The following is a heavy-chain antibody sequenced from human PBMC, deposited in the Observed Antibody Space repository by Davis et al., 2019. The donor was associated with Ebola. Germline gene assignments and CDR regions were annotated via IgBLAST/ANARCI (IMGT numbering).Heavy chain of an antibody. CDR3: AKGGDTTVMGFDY. V-gene: IGHV3-23*01. J-gene: IGHJ4*02. CDR1: GFTFSSYC. Sequence: PGGSLRLSCAASGFTFSSYCMNWVRQAPGKGLEWVSAISGSGGSTYYADSVKGRFTISRDNSKKTLYLQMNSLRAEDTAVYYCAKGGDTTVMGFDYWGQGTLVTVSS. CDR2: ISGSGGST. D-gene: IGHD2-8*01.